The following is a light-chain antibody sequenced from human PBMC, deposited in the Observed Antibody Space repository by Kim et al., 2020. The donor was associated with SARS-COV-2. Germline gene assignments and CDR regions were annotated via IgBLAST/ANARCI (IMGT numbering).Light chain of an antibody. J-gene: IGKJ5*01. V-gene: IGKV3-15*01. Sequence: EIVMTQSPATLSLSPGDRATLSCRASQSVSSNLAWYQQKPGQAPRLLIYGASTRATGIPVRFSGSGSGTEFTLTISSLQSEDFAIYYCQQYNNWPLTFGQGTRLEIK. CDR2: GAS. CDR1: QSVSSN. CDR3: QQYNNWPLT.